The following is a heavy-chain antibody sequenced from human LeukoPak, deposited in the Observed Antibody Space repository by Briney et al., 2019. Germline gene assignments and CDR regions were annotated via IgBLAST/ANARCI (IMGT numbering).Heavy chain of an antibody. V-gene: IGHV1-69*06. CDR1: GGTFSSYA. D-gene: IGHD6-13*01. Sequence: GSSVKVSCKASGGTFSSYAISWVRQAPGQGLEWMGGIIPIFGTANYAQKFQGRVTITADKSTSTAYMELSSLRSEDTAVYYCAKERIGLAGTQFDYWGQGTLVTVSS. J-gene: IGHJ4*02. CDR2: IIPIFGTA. CDR3: AKERIGLAGTQFDY.